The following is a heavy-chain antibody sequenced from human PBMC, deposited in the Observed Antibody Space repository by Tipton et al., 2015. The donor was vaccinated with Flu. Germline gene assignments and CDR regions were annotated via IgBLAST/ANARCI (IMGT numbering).Heavy chain of an antibody. CDR3: ARGDYYDSSGYYHDAFDI. V-gene: IGHV4-34*01. CDR1: GGSFSGYY. J-gene: IGHJ3*02. D-gene: IGHD3-22*01. Sequence: AGLVKPSETLSLTCAVYGGSFSGYYWSWIRQPPGKGLEWIGEINHSGSTNYNPSLKSRVTISVDTSKNQFSLKLSSVTAADTAVYYCARGDYYDSSGYYHDAFDIWGQGTMVTVSS. CDR2: INHSGST.